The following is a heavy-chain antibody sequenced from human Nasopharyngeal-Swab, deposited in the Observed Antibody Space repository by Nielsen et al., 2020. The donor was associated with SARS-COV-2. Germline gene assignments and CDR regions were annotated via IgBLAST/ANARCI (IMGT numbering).Heavy chain of an antibody. CDR2: FDPEDGET. CDR3: ATDSPYGSGSYHYYYYYGMDV. J-gene: IGHJ6*02. V-gene: IGHV1-24*01. Sequence: ASVKVSCKVSGYTLTELPMHWVRQAPGKGLEWMGGFDPEDGETIYAQKFQGRVTMTEDTSTDTAYMELSSLRSEDTAVYYCATDSPYGSGSYHYYYYYGMDVWGQGTTVTVSS. D-gene: IGHD3-10*01. CDR1: GYTLTELP.